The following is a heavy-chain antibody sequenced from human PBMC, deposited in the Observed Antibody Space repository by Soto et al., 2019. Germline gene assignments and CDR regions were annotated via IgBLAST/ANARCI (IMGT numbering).Heavy chain of an antibody. CDR3: ARDKRDLRFLEWSYYFDY. Sequence: PSETLSLTCAVYGGSFSGYYWTWIRQPPGTGLEWIGEVNHSGSTNYNPSLKSRVTISVDTSKNQFSLKLTSVTAADTAVYYCARDKRDLRFLEWSYYFDYWGQGTLVT. V-gene: IGHV4-34*01. J-gene: IGHJ4*02. D-gene: IGHD3-3*01. CDR1: GGSFSGYY. CDR2: VNHSGST.